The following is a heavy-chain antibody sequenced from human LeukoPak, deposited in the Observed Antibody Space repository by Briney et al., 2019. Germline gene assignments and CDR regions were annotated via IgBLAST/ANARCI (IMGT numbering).Heavy chain of an antibody. CDR1: GFDFVDYA. J-gene: IGHJ4*02. CDR2: ISYDGYDK. CDR3: ARDFFPIVDSSWYEIGY. Sequence: PGRSLRLSCVASGFDFVDYAMHWVRQTPGKGLEWVTLISYDGYDKSYADSVRGRFTISRDNSKNTLYLQMDSLRSEDTAVYYCARDFFPIVDSSWYEIGYWGQGTLVTVSS. D-gene: IGHD6-13*01. V-gene: IGHV3-30-3*01.